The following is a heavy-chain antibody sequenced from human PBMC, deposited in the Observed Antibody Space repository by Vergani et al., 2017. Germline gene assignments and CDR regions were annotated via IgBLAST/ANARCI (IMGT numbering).Heavy chain of an antibody. CDR2: IRSKANSYAT. V-gene: IGHV3-73*02. Sequence: EVQLVESGGGLVQPGGSLKLPCAASGFTFSGSAMHWVRQASGKGLEWVGRIRSKANSYATAYAASVKGRFTISRDDSKNTAYLQMNSLKTEDTAVYYCTRESRPAPFDPWGQGTLVTVSS. J-gene: IGHJ5*02. CDR3: TRESRPAPFDP. D-gene: IGHD2-2*01. CDR1: GFTFSGSA.